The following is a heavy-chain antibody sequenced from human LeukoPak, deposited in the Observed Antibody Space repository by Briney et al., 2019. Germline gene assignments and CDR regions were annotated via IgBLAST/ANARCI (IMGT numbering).Heavy chain of an antibody. V-gene: IGHV3-21*01. CDR2: ISSSSSYI. J-gene: IGHJ4*02. CDR1: RFTFSSYG. CDR3: ARVSGYGDYVFDY. D-gene: IGHD4-17*01. Sequence: GGSLRLSCAASRFTFSSYGMHWVRQAPGKGLEWVSSISSSSSYIYYADSVKGRFTISRDNAKNSLYLQMNSLRAEDTAVYYCARVSGYGDYVFDYWGQGTLVTVSS.